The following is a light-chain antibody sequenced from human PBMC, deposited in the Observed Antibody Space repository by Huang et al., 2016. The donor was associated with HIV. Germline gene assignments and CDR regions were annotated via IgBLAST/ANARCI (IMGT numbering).Light chain of an antibody. J-gene: IGKJ2*01. CDR1: QSLFYNSNNKNY. CDR2: WAS. Sequence: DIVMTQSPDSLAVSLAERATINCKSSQSLFYNSNNKNYLALYQQKPGQPPNLLIYWASSRKSGVPDRFSGSGSETDFTLTISSLQAEDVAVYYCQQHYSSPPTFGQGTKLEIK. CDR3: QQHYSSPPT. V-gene: IGKV4-1*01.